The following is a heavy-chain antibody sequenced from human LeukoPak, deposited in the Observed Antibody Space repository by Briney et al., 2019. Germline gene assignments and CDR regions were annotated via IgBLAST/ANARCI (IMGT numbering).Heavy chain of an antibody. J-gene: IGHJ5*02. Sequence: PSETLSLTCAVSGGPISSGGYSWSWIRQPPGKGLEWIGYIYHSGSTYYNPSLKSRVTISVDRSKNQFSLKLSSVTAADTAVYYCARGTAAAGFDWFDPWGQGTLVTVSS. CDR2: IYHSGST. V-gene: IGHV4-30-2*01. D-gene: IGHD6-13*01. CDR3: ARGTAAAGFDWFDP. CDR1: GGPISSGGYS.